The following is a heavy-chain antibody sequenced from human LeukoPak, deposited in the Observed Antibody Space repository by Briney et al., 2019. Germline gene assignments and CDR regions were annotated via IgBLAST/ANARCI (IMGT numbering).Heavy chain of an antibody. J-gene: IGHJ6*02. Sequence: ASVKVSCKASGYTFSRYGISWVRQAPGQGLEWMGWINPSSRNTYYTQKLQGRVTVTTDTSTSTAYMELRSLRSDDTAVYYCARDCSSTSCRYGLVVWGQGTTVTVSS. V-gene: IGHV1-18*01. CDR2: INPSSRNT. D-gene: IGHD2-2*01. CDR1: GYTFSRYG. CDR3: ARDCSSTSCRYGLVV.